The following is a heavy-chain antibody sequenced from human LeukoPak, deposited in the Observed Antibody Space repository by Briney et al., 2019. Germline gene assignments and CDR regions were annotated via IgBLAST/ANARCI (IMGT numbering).Heavy chain of an antibody. D-gene: IGHD6-13*01. J-gene: IGHJ4*02. V-gene: IGHV3-20*04. CDR1: GFTFDDYG. CDR2: INWNGGST. Sequence: PGGSLRLSCAASGFTFDDYGMSWVRQAPGKGLEWVSGINWNGGSTGYADSAKGRFTISRDNAKNSLYLQMNSLRAEDTALYYCARDTLERIAAAAHPDYWGQGTLVTVSS. CDR3: ARDTLERIAAAAHPDY.